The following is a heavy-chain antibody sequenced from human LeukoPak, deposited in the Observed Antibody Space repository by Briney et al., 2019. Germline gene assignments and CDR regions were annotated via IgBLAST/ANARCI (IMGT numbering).Heavy chain of an antibody. CDR2: ISYDGTKT. CDR1: GFTSSSYG. Sequence: QSGGSLRLSCAASGFTSSSYGMHWVRQGPGKGLDWVAVISYDGTKTYYADSVKGRFTISRDNSKNTLYLQMNGLRAEDTAAYYCATAPNYSSSRLPFDYRGQGALVTVSS. J-gene: IGHJ4*02. D-gene: IGHD6-13*01. V-gene: IGHV3-30*03. CDR3: ATAPNYSSSRLPFDY.